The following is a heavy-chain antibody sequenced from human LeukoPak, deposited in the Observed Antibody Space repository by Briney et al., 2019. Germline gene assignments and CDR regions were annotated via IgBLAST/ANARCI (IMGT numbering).Heavy chain of an antibody. CDR2: IYHSGST. Sequence: PSETLSLTCAVSGGSISSGGYSWSWIRQPPGKGLEWIGYIYHSGSTYYNPSLKSRVTISVDTTKNQFSLKLSSVTAADTAVYYCASSSRDVVNDYWGQGTLVTVSS. J-gene: IGHJ4*02. CDR1: GGSISSGGYS. CDR3: ASSSRDVVNDY. D-gene: IGHD2-15*01. V-gene: IGHV4-30-2*01.